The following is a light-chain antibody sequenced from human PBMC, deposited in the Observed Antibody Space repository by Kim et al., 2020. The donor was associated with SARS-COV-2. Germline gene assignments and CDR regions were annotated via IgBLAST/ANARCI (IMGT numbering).Light chain of an antibody. Sequence: ALGQTVRSTCQGDSLRKYYASWYQQKTGQAPVLVFYGKNNRPSGIPDRFSGSYSGNTASLTITAAQAEDEADYYCNSRESSSNHWIFGGGTELTVL. V-gene: IGLV3-19*01. J-gene: IGLJ2*01. CDR3: NSRESSSNHWI. CDR2: GKN. CDR1: SLRKYY.